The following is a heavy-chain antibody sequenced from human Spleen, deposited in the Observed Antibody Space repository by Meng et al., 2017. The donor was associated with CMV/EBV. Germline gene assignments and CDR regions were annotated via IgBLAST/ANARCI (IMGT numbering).Heavy chain of an antibody. CDR1: GFTFSDYY. CDR2: ISSGSTTI. J-gene: IGHJ5*02. V-gene: IGHV3-11*01. Sequence: GESLKISCAASGFTFSDYYMSWIRQAPGKGLEWVSYISSGSTTIYYADSVKGRFTVSRDNSKNTLYLQMNSLRAEDTVVYYCARAEGWFDPWGQGTLVTVSS. CDR3: ARAEGWFDP.